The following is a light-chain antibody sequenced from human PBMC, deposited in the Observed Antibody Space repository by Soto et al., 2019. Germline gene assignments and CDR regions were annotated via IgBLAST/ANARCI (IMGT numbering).Light chain of an antibody. CDR1: SSNLGNNY. Sequence: QSVLTQPRSVSAAPGQEVTISCSGSSSNLGNNYVSWYQQLPGTAPKLLIYDNNRRPSGTPDRFSGSKSGTSAALAITGLQTGDEADYYCGTWDTRLGVVVFGGGTKLTVL. CDR2: DNN. CDR3: GTWDTRLGVVV. V-gene: IGLV1-51*01. J-gene: IGLJ2*01.